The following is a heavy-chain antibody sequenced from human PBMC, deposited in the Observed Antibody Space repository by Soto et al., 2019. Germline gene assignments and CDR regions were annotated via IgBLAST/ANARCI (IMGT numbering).Heavy chain of an antibody. CDR3: ARDPSMTPGSTHDAFDI. J-gene: IGHJ3*02. D-gene: IGHD6-25*01. CDR2: ISAYNGNT. Sequence: ASVKVSCKASGYTFTSYGISWVRQAPGQGLEWMGWISAYNGNTNYAQKLQGRVTMTTDTSTSTAYMELRSLRSDDTAVDYCARDPSMTPGSTHDAFDIWGKGTMVTASS. V-gene: IGHV1-18*01. CDR1: GYTFTSYG.